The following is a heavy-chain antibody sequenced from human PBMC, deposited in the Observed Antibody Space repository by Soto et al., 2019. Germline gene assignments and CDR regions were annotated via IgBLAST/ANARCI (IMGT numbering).Heavy chain of an antibody. V-gene: IGHV1-69*06. J-gene: IGHJ4*02. Sequence: QVQLVQSGAEVKKPGSSVKVSCKGSGGTFNAHAISWVRQAPGQGLEWMGGIIPIFGTPNYAQKFQGRLTINADTSTTTAYLELSSLRSDDTAVYFCARVRWTLSLEESDAICGQGTLVTVSS. CDR2: IIPIFGTP. D-gene: IGHD2-15*01. CDR1: GGTFNAHA. CDR3: ARVRWTLSLEESDAI.